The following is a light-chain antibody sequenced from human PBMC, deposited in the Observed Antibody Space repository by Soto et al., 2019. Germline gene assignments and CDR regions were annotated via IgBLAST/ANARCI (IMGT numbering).Light chain of an antibody. J-gene: IGKJ1*01. CDR2: ATY. Sequence: EIVLTQSPGTLSLSPGERATLSCRASQSVSSSYLAWYQQKPGQAPRLLLYATYSRATGIPDRFSGSWSGTDFTRAISRREPEDFAVYYCQQCGSSPSFGQGTKVELK. V-gene: IGKV3-20*01. CDR3: QQCGSSPS. CDR1: QSVSSSY.